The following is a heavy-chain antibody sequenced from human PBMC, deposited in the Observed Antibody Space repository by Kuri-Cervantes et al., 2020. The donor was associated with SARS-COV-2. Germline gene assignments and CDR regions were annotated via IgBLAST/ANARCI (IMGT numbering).Heavy chain of an antibody. CDR2: IYYSGST. CDR1: GYSISSGYY. J-gene: IGHJ4*02. V-gene: IGHV4-61*01. Sequence: SETLSLTCTVSGYSISSGYYWSWIRQPPGKGLEWIGYIYYSGSTNYNPSLKSRVTISVDTSKNQFSLKLSSVTAADTAVYYCARDGSSRDYWGQGTLVTVSS. D-gene: IGHD6-13*01. CDR3: ARDGSSRDY.